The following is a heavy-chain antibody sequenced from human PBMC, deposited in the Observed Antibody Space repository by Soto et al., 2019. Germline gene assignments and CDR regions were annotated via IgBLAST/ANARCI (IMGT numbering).Heavy chain of an antibody. J-gene: IGHJ4*02. V-gene: IGHV3-23*01. CDR3: AKRQSGNFGPFDS. Sequence: GGSLRLSCAASGFSISSDAMSWARQAPGKGLEWVSGISGSGANTNYADSVKGRFAISIDNSKNTLYLQMSSLRAEDTAVYYCAKRQSGNFGPFDSWGQGTLVTVSS. CDR1: GFSISSDA. CDR2: ISGSGANT. D-gene: IGHD2-21*02.